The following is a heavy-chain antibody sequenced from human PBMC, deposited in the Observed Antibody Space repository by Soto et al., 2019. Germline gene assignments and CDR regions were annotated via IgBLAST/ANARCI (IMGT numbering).Heavy chain of an antibody. CDR2: IKQDGSEK. CDR1: GFTFSSYW. Sequence: EVQLVESGGGLVQPGGSLRLSCAASGFTFSSYWMSWVRQAPGKGLGWVANIKQDGSEKYYVDSVKGRFTISRDNAKNSLYLQMNSLRAEDTAVYHCARDEAHIVVVTAIPSSYYGMDVWGQGTTVTVSS. V-gene: IGHV3-7*03. D-gene: IGHD2-21*02. J-gene: IGHJ6*02. CDR3: ARDEAHIVVVTAIPSSYYGMDV.